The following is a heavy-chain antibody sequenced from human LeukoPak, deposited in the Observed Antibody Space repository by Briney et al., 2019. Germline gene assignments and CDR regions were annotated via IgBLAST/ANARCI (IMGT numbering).Heavy chain of an antibody. J-gene: IGHJ5*02. CDR1: GYTFTSYD. V-gene: IGHV1-8*01. CDR3: ARVRPLGIAAALWYFGYNWFDP. Sequence: ASVKVSCKASGYTFTSYDINWVRQATGQGLEWMGWMNPNSGNTGYAQKFQGRVTMTRNTSISTAYMELSSLRSEDTAVYYCARVRPLGIAAALWYFGYNWFDPWGQGTLVTVSS. D-gene: IGHD6-13*01. CDR2: MNPNSGNT.